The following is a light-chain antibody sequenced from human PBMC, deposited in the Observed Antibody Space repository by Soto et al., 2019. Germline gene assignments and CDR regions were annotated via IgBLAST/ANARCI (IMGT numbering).Light chain of an antibody. J-gene: IGLJ3*02. CDR2: SNS. CDR3: TAWDDSLNGWV. Sequence: QSVLTQPPSASGTPGQRVTISCTGSNSNIGSSLVNWYQQLPGTAPKLLIFSNSQRPSGVPDRVSGAKSGTSASLAISGLQSEDEADYYCTAWDDSLNGWVFGGGTKLTVL. V-gene: IGLV1-44*01. CDR1: NSNIGSSL.